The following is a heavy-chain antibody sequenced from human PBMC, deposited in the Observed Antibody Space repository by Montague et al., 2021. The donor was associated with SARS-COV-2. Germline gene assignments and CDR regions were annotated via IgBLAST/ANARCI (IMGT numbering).Heavy chain of an antibody. CDR1: GFTSSSYA. CDR3: ARPALESYSKSWYLDY. V-gene: IGHV3-30*04. Sequence: YLSLSCSVSGFTSSSYAMHWVRQAPGKGLEWVAVISYDGSNKYYADSVKGRFTISRDNSKNTLYLQMNSLRAEDTAVYYCARPALESYSKSWYLDYWGQGTLVTVSS. D-gene: IGHD6-13*01. J-gene: IGHJ4*02. CDR2: ISYDGSNK.